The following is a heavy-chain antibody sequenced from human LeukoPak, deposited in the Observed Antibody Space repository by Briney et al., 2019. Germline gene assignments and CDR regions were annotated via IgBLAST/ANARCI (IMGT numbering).Heavy chain of an antibody. CDR1: GGSFSSSSYY. D-gene: IGHD5-24*01. J-gene: IGHJ4*02. Sequence: SETLSLTCTVSGGSFSSSSYYWGWIRQPPGKGLEWIGSIYYSGSTYYNPSLKSRVTIFVDTSKNQFSLRLSSVTAADTAMYYCARQEIEMATIGYFDYWGQGTLVSVSS. CDR3: ARQEIEMATIGYFDY. CDR2: IYYSGST. V-gene: IGHV4-39*07.